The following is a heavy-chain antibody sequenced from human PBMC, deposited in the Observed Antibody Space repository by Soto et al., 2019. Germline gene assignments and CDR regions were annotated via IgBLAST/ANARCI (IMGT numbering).Heavy chain of an antibody. Sequence: PSETLSLTCAVYGGSFSGYYCSWIRQPPGKGLEWIGEINHSGSTNYNPSLKSRVTISVDTSKNQFSLKLSSVTAADTAVYYCARLEYSSSDHFDYWGQGTLVTVSS. CDR3: ARLEYSSSDHFDY. CDR2: INHSGST. J-gene: IGHJ4*02. CDR1: GGSFSGYY. D-gene: IGHD6-6*01. V-gene: IGHV4-34*01.